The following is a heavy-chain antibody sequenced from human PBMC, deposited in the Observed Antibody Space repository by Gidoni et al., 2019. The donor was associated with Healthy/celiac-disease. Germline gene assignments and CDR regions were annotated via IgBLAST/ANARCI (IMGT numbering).Heavy chain of an antibody. CDR2: ISNDRSNK. V-gene: IGHV3-30*18. D-gene: IGHD3-22*01. Sequence: QVQLVESGGGVVQPGRSLILSCAASGFTFSSYGMHWVRQAPGKGLEWVAVISNDRSNKYYADSVKGRFTISRDNSKNTLYLQMNSLRAEDTAVYYCAKEYYDSSGYYTPRYFDYWGQGTLVTVSS. J-gene: IGHJ4*02. CDR3: AKEYYDSSGYYTPRYFDY. CDR1: GFTFSSYG.